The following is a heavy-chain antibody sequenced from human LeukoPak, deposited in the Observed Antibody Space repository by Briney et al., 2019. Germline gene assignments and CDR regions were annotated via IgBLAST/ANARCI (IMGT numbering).Heavy chain of an antibody. J-gene: IGHJ4*02. CDR3: ARVLLWFGEYKIDY. CDR2: INHSGST. D-gene: IGHD3-10*01. V-gene: IGHV4-34*01. CDR1: GGSFSGYY. Sequence: MPSETLSLTCAVYGGSFSGYYWSWIRQPPGKGLEWIGEINHSGSTNYNPSLKSRVTISVDTSKNQFSLKLSSVTAADTAVYYCARVLLWFGEYKIDYWGQGTLVTVSS.